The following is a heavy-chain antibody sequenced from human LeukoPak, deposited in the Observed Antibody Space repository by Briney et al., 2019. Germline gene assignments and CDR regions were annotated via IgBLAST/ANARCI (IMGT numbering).Heavy chain of an antibody. J-gene: IGHJ4*02. CDR3: AKDKGEYYDSSNFDY. D-gene: IGHD3-22*01. CDR1: GFTFSNYG. CDR2: IRYDGSNK. Sequence: GGSLRLSCAASGFTFSNYGMHWVRQAPGKGLEWVAFIRYDGSNKYYADSVKGRFTISRDNSKNTLYLQMNSLRAEDTAVYYCAKDKGEYYDSSNFDYWGQGTLVTVSS. V-gene: IGHV3-30*02.